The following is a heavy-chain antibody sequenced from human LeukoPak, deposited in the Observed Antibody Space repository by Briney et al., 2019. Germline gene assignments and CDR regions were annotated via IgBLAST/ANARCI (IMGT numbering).Heavy chain of an antibody. Sequence: GGSLRLSCAAPGFTFSTYWMSWVRQAPGKGLEWVANIKQDGSDKYYVDSVKGRFTISRDNAKNSLFLQMNSLRAEDTAVYYCARVRCSSNSCFPDYWGQGTLVTVSS. CDR3: ARVRCSSNSCFPDY. D-gene: IGHD2-2*01. CDR1: GFTFSTYW. CDR2: IKQDGSDK. V-gene: IGHV3-7*01. J-gene: IGHJ4*02.